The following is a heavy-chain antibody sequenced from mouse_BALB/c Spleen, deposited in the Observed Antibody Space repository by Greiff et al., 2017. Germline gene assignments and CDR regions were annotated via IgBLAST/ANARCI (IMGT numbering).Heavy chain of an antibody. D-gene: IGHD2-10*02. J-gene: IGHJ1*01. CDR3: AWYGNCRYFDV. V-gene: IGHV1-69*02. CDR2: IDPSDSYT. Sequence: VQLQQPGAELVKPGASVKLSCKASGYTFTSYWMHWVKQRPGQGLEWIGEIDPSDSYTNYNQKFKGKATLTVDKSSSTAYMQLSSLTSEDSAVYYCAWYGNCRYFDVWGAGTTVTVSS. CDR1: GYTFTSYW.